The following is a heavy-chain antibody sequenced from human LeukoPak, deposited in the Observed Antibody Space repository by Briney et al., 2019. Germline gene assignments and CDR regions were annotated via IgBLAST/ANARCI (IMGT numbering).Heavy chain of an antibody. Sequence: ASVKVSCKASGYTFISYGINLVRQAPGQGLEWMGWISGFNGNTNYAQKLHGRVTMTTDTSTSTDYMELWSLRSDDTAVYYCAREVGGGGSYFFPYYAMDVWGQGTTVTVSS. V-gene: IGHV1-18*01. CDR2: ISGFNGNT. J-gene: IGHJ6*02. D-gene: IGHD3-10*01. CDR3: AREVGGGGSYFFPYYAMDV. CDR1: GYTFISYG.